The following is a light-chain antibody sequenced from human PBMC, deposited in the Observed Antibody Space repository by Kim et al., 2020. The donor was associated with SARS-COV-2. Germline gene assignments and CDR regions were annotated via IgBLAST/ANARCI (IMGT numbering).Light chain of an antibody. J-gene: IGLJ2*01. CDR2: EAN. CDR1: SSDVGGYNY. V-gene: IGLV2-8*01. Sequence: GQSVTVSCTGTSSDVGGYNYASWYQQHPGKAPKLMIYEANKRPSGVPDRFSGSKSGNTASLTVSGLQAEDEADYYCSSYAGSNNLVFGGGTQLTVL. CDR3: SSYAGSNNLV.